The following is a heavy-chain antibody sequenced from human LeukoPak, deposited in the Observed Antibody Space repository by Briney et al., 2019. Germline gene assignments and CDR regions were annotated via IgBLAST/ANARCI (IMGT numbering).Heavy chain of an antibody. V-gene: IGHV3-74*01. J-gene: IGHJ5*02. CDR2: INPDGSTT. CDR1: GFTFSRYW. CDR3: TRTYCSSTSCYTELFDP. Sequence: GGSLRLSCAASGFTFSRYWIHWVRQAPGKGLEWVSRINPDGSTTTYADSVKGRFTISRDNAKNTLYLQMNSLRAEDTAVYYCTRTYCSSTSCYTELFDPWGQGTLVTVSS. D-gene: IGHD2-2*02.